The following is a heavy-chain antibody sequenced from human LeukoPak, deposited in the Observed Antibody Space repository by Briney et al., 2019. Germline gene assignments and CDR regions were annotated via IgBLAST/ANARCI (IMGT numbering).Heavy chain of an antibody. CDR1: GFTLSSYT. V-gene: IGHV3-23*01. Sequence: GGSLRLSCTASGFTLSSYTMSWVRQAPGEGLEWLSAINGRGITYYAGSVKGRFTISRDNSENTLYLQMNSLTVDDTAVYYCAKQGFGCWGQGTLVTVSS. J-gene: IGHJ4*02. CDR2: INGRGIT. CDR3: AKQGFGC.